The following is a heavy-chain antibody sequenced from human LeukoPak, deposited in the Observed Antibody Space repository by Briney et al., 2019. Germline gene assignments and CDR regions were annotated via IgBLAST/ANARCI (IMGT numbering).Heavy chain of an antibody. D-gene: IGHD5-24*01. Sequence: SETLSLTCTVSGGFISSSSYYWGWIRQPPGKGLEWIGSIYYSGSTSYNPSLKSRVTISVDTSKNSFSLKLSSVTAADTAVYYCARRRSDNAVDYWGQGTLVTVSS. CDR3: ARRRSDNAVDY. CDR1: GGFISSSSYY. CDR2: IYYSGST. V-gene: IGHV4-39*01. J-gene: IGHJ4*02.